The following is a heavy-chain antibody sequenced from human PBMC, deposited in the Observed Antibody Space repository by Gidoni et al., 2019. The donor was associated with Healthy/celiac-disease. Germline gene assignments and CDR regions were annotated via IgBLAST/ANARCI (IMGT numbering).Heavy chain of an antibody. D-gene: IGHD4-17*01. J-gene: IGHJ6*02. V-gene: IGHV3-30*03. CDR1: GFTFSSYG. CDR2: ISYDGSNK. Sequence: QVQLVESGGGVVQPGRSLRLSCAASGFTFSSYGMHWVRQAPGKGLVWVAVISYDGSNKYYADSVKGRFTISRDKSKNTLYLQMNSLRAEDTAVYYCARWTDYDYYYYGMDVWGQGTTVTVSS. CDR3: ARWTDYDYYYYGMDV.